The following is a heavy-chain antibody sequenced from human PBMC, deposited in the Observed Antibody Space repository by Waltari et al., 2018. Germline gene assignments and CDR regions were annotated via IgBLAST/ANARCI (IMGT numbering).Heavy chain of an antibody. CDR2: INSDGSST. CDR1: GFTFSSYW. J-gene: IGHJ4*02. Sequence: EVQLVESGGGLVQPGGSLRLSCAASGFTFSSYWMHWVRQAPGKGLVWVSRINSDGSSTSYADSVKGRVTISRDNAKNTLYLQMNSLRAEDTAVYYCARGHCGGDCYSPPPDYWGQGTLVTVSS. D-gene: IGHD2-21*02. V-gene: IGHV3-74*01. CDR3: ARGHCGGDCYSPPPDY.